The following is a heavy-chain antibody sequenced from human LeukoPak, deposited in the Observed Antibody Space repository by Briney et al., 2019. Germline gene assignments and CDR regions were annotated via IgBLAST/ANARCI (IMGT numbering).Heavy chain of an antibody. CDR2: IYYTGST. J-gene: IGHJ3*02. D-gene: IGHD3-22*01. CDR1: GGSMSDYY. Sequence: SETLSLTCTVSGGSMSDYYWSWIRQPSGKGLEWIGYIYYTGSTNYNPSLKGRVTISIDTSKNQFSLKLSSVTAADTALYYCARDYTMTHASDIWGQGTLVTVSS. V-gene: IGHV4-59*01. CDR3: ARDYTMTHASDI.